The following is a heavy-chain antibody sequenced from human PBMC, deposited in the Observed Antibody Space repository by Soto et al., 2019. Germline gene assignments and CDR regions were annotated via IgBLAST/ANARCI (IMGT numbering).Heavy chain of an antibody. J-gene: IGHJ6*03. CDR2: IRSKAYGGTT. CDR1: GFTFGDYA. Sequence: SLRLSCTASGFTFGDYAMSWFRQAPGKGLEWVGFIRSKAYGGTTEYAASVKGRFTISRDDSKSIAYLQMNSLKTEDTAVYYCTRDLPGTSGFLYYYYMDVWGKGTTVTVSS. V-gene: IGHV3-49*03. D-gene: IGHD3-10*01. CDR3: TRDLPGTSGFLYYYYMDV.